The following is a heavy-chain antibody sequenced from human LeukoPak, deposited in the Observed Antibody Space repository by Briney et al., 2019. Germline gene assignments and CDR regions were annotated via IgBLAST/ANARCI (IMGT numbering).Heavy chain of an antibody. J-gene: IGHJ5*02. V-gene: IGHV4-31*11. D-gene: IGHD3-3*01. CDR3: ARAGGFWSGYYPNWFDP. CDR1: GYSISSGYY. Sequence: SETLSLTCAVSGYSISSGYYWSWIRQHPGKGLEWIGYIYYSGSTYYNPSLKSRVTISVDTSKNQFSLKLSSVTAADTAVYYCARAGGFWSGYYPNWFDPWGQGTLVTVSS. CDR2: IYYSGST.